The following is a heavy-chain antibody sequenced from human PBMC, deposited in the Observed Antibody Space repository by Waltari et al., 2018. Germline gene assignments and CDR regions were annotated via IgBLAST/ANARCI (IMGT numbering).Heavy chain of an antibody. D-gene: IGHD6-19*01. CDR3: ARGFGSGWYSDYGMDV. Sequence: QVQLQESGPGLVKPSETLSLTCTVSGGSISSYYWSWIRQPPGKGLEWIGYIYYSGSTNYNPSLKSRVTISVDTSKNQFSLKLSSVTAADTAVYYCARGFGSGWYSDYGMDVWGQGTTVTVSS. CDR2: IYYSGST. CDR1: GGSISSYY. V-gene: IGHV4-59*01. J-gene: IGHJ6*02.